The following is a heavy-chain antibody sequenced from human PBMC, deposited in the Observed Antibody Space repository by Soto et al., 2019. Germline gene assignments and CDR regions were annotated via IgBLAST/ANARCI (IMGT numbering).Heavy chain of an antibody. CDR1: GFSFSDLY. CDR3: ARVGSTSAAGVLDY. V-gene: IGHV3-11*06. J-gene: IGHJ4*02. D-gene: IGHD6-13*01. CDR2: ISSSGSHT. Sequence: GGSLRLSCAASGFSFSDLYMSWIRQAPGKGLEWISYISSSGSHTPYADSVKGRFTISRDNAKNSVYLQMNSLRAEDTAVYYCARVGSTSAAGVLDYWGLGTLVTVSS.